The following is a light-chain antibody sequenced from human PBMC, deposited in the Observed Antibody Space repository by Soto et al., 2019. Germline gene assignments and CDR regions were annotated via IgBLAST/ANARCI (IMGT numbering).Light chain of an antibody. CDR3: QSHDSSLHGAV. V-gene: IGLV1-40*01. CDR1: SSNIGAGYD. J-gene: IGLJ3*02. CDR2: NNN. Sequence: QSVLTQPPSVSGAPGQKVTISCTGSSSNIGAGYDVHWYQQLPGTAPKLLIYNNNDRPSGVPDRFSGSKSGTSASLAITGLQAEDEADYYCQSHDSSLHGAVFGGGTQLTVL.